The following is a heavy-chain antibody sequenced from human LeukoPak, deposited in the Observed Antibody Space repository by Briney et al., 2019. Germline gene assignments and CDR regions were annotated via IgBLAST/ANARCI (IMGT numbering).Heavy chain of an antibody. Sequence: GGSLRLSCAASGFTFSYYWMSWVRQAPGKGLEWVANIKQDGSEKYFVDSVKGRFTISRDNAKNSLYLQMNSLRAEDTAVYYCARAGLYYYYMDVWGKGTTVTVSS. V-gene: IGHV3-7*01. CDR3: ARAGLYYYYMDV. CDR2: IKQDGSEK. J-gene: IGHJ6*03. CDR1: GFTFSYYW.